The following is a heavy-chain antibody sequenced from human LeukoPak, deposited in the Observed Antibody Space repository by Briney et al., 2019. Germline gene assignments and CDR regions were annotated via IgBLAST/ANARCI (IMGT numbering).Heavy chain of an antibody. J-gene: IGHJ3*02. Sequence: GGSLRLSCVASGFTFSNNAMSWVRQAPGKGLEWVSAVNGSGVVTHYATSVRGRVTISRDNSKNTLYLEMNSLRAGGTDVYYCAKCGAASRTTCQESPFDMWGQGTMVTVSS. CDR1: GFTFSNNA. CDR3: AKCGAASRTTCQESPFDM. CDR2: VNGSGVVT. V-gene: IGHV3-23*01. D-gene: IGHD1-14*01.